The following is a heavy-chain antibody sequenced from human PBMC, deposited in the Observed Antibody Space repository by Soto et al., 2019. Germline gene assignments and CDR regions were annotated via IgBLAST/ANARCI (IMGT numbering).Heavy chain of an antibody. D-gene: IGHD2-15*01. Sequence: QVQLVQSGVEVKKPGASVKVSCKASGYTFISHGISWVRQAPGQGLEWMGWISGKNGNTNYAQKLKGRVTLTTDTSTSTAYMELMSLLSDDTAVYYCARVSSSIVVVPDYGMDVWGQGTTFTVAS. CDR1: GYTFISHG. CDR3: ARVSSSIVVVPDYGMDV. CDR2: ISGKNGNT. J-gene: IGHJ6*02. V-gene: IGHV1-18*04.